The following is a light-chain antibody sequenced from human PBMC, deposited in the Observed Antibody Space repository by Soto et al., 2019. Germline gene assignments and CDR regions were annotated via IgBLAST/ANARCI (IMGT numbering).Light chain of an antibody. V-gene: IGKV3D-15*01. CDR1: QSVSSD. CDR3: QQYSASPRT. CDR2: GAS. Sequence: EIVMTQSPATLSVSPGERATLSCMASQSVSSDLAWYQQKLGQAPRLLIYGASTRAPGIPDRSSASGAGTDFTLTISRLEPEDSAVYYCQQYSASPRTFGPGTKVDIK. J-gene: IGKJ3*01.